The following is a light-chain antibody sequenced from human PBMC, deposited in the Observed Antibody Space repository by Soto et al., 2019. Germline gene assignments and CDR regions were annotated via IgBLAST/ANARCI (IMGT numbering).Light chain of an antibody. CDR1: ESVSIY. V-gene: IGKV3-11*01. Sequence: EIVLTQSPATLSLSPGERATLSCRASESVSIYLAWYQQKPGQAPRLLIYDSSKRVTGIPARFSGSWSETDFPLTISSLEPEDFAVYFCQQRIDWPVTFGGGTKLEIK. J-gene: IGKJ4*01. CDR3: QQRIDWPVT. CDR2: DSS.